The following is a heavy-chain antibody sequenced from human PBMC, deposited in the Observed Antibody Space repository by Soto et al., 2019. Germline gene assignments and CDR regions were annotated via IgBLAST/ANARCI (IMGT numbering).Heavy chain of an antibody. J-gene: IGHJ4*02. CDR3: ARDYCPGGVCYTIFDY. CDR2: ISWNSGNI. CDR1: GFTFDDYA. V-gene: IGHV3-9*03. D-gene: IGHD2-8*02. Sequence: GGSLRLSCAASGFTFDDYAMHWVRQVLGKGLEWVSSISWNSGNIGYADSVKGRFTTSRDNAKSTLYLQMGSLRAEDMAVYYCARDYCPGGVCYTIFDYWGQGTLVTVSS.